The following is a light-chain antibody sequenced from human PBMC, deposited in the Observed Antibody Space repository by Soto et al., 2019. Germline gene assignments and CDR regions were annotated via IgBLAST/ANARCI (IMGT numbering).Light chain of an antibody. Sequence: DIQMTQTPSSLSAAVGDRVTSNCRASQSIRSYLNWYQQKPGKAPNLLNYAASSLESGFPSRFSGDGSGTDFTLTISSLQPEGFATYYWHQRSSIPRTFGGGTKVKIK. CDR2: AAS. CDR3: HQRSSIPRT. J-gene: IGKJ4*01. V-gene: IGKV1-39*01. CDR1: QSIRSY.